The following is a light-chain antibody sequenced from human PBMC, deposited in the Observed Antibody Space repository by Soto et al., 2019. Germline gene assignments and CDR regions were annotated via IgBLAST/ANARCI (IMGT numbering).Light chain of an antibody. CDR3: SSYTSSSTYV. V-gene: IGLV2-14*01. CDR2: DVS. Sequence: LTQPASVSGSPGQSITISYTGTSSDVGGYNYVSWYQQHPGKAPKPMIYDVSNRPSGVSNRFSDSKSGNTASLTISGLQAEDEADYYCSSYTSSSTYVFGTGTKVTVL. J-gene: IGLJ1*01. CDR1: SSDVGGYNY.